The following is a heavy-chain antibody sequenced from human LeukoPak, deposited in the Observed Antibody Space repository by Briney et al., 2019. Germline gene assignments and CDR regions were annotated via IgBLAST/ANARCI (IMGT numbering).Heavy chain of an antibody. J-gene: IGHJ4*02. Sequence: GGSLRLSCAASGFTFSSYAMSWVRQAPGKGLEWVSAISGSGGSTYYADSVKGRFTISRDNSKYTLYLQMNSLRAEDTAVYYCAKDQAGYYYDSSGYSVFDYWGQGTLVTVSS. CDR1: GFTFSSYA. V-gene: IGHV3-23*01. CDR3: AKDQAGYYYDSSGYSVFDY. CDR2: ISGSGGST. D-gene: IGHD3-22*01.